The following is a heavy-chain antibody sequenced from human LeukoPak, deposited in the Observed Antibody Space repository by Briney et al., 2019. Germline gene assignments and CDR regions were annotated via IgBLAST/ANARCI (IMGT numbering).Heavy chain of an antibody. CDR3: ARRTKVYYYDSSGQGDAFDI. J-gene: IGHJ3*02. D-gene: IGHD3-22*01. CDR2: VSYDGSNK. CDR1: GFTFSSYG. Sequence: GGSLRLSCAASGFTFSSYGMHWVRQAPGKGLEWVAVVSYDGSNKYYADSVKGRFTISRDNSKNTLYLQMNSLRAEDTAVYYCARRTKVYYYDSSGQGDAFDIWGQGTMVTVSS. V-gene: IGHV3-30*03.